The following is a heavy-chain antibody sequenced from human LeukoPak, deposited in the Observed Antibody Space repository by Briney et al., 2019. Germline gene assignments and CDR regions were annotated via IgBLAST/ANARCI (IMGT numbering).Heavy chain of an antibody. CDR2: INPNSGGT. J-gene: IGHJ5*02. Sequence: ASVKVSCKASGYTFTGYYMHWVRQAPGQGLEWMGWINPNSGGTNYAQKSQGRVTMTRDTSISTAYMELSRLRSDDTAVYYCAREAVAGTYWFDPWGQGTLVTVSS. V-gene: IGHV1-2*02. D-gene: IGHD6-19*01. CDR3: AREAVAGTYWFDP. CDR1: GYTFTGYY.